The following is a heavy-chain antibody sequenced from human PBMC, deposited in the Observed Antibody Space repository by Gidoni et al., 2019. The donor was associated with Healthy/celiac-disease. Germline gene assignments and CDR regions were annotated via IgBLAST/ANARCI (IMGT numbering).Heavy chain of an antibody. CDR3: AHLKEMATIKEYFQH. Sequence: QITLKESGPTLVKPTQTLTLTCTFSGFSLSTSGVGVGWIRQPPGKALEWLALIYWDDDKRYSPSLKSRLTITKDTSKNQVVLTMTNMDPVDTATYYCAHLKEMATIKEYFQHWGQGTLVTVSS. D-gene: IGHD5-12*01. CDR1: GFSLSTSGVG. V-gene: IGHV2-5*02. J-gene: IGHJ1*01. CDR2: IYWDDDK.